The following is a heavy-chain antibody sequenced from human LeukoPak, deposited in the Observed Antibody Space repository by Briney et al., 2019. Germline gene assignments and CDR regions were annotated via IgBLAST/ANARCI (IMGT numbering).Heavy chain of an antibody. V-gene: IGHV3-30*02. CDR3: AKEVGSYIAVAELDY. CDR2: IRYDGRNK. CDR1: GFTFSTYG. J-gene: IGHJ4*02. D-gene: IGHD6-19*01. Sequence: PGGSLRLSCAASGFTFSTYGMHWVRQAPGKGLEWVAFIRYDGRNKYYADSVKGRFTISRDNSKNTLCLQMNSLRAEDTAVYYCAKEVGSYIAVAELDYWGQGTLVTVSS.